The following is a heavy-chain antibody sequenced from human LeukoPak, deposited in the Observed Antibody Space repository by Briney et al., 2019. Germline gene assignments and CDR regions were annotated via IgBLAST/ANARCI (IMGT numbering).Heavy chain of an antibody. CDR3: ARETQDFWSGYYSSY. D-gene: IGHD3-3*01. J-gene: IGHJ4*02. CDR2: NQDGSEK. V-gene: IGHV3-7*01. Sequence: NQDGSEKYYVDSVKGRFTISRDNAKTSLYLQMNCLRAEDTAVYYCARETQDFWSGYYSSYWGQGTLVTVSS.